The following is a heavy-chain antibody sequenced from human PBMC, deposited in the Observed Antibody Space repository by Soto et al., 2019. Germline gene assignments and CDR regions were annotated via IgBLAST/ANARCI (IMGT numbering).Heavy chain of an antibody. CDR2: INSDGSSI. J-gene: IGHJ5*02. V-gene: IGHV3-74*01. Sequence: EVQLVESGGGLVQPGGSLRLSCAASGFTFSRFWMQWVRQAPGKGLVWVSRINSDGSSIGYAESVKGRFIISRDNAKNTLYLQMNSLRAEDTAVYYCARVDLVVGGGFDPWGQGTLVTVSS. D-gene: IGHD1-26*01. CDR1: GFTFSRFW. CDR3: ARVDLVVGGGFDP.